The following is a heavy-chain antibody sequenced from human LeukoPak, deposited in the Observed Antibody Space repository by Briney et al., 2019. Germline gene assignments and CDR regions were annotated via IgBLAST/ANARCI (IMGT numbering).Heavy chain of an antibody. J-gene: IGHJ4*02. CDR1: GFIFSSYV. CDR2: ISGSGGST. CDR3: AKDGPSGSY. Sequence: GGSLRLSCEASGFIFSSYVMGWGRQAPGKGLEWVSAISGSGGSTYYADSVKGRFTISRDNSKNTLYLQMNSLRAEDTAVYYCAKDGPSGSYWGQGTLVTASS. V-gene: IGHV3-23*01. D-gene: IGHD3-10*01.